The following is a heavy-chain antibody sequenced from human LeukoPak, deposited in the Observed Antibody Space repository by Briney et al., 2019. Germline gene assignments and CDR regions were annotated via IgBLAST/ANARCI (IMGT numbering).Heavy chain of an antibody. J-gene: IGHJ6*03. CDR3: AREELLRYYYYMDV. CDR2: ISSSSSTI. CDR1: GFTFSSYA. D-gene: IGHD1-26*01. Sequence: PGGSLRLSCAASGFTFSSYAMNWVRQAPGKGLEWVSYISSSSSTIYYADSVKGRFTISRDNAKNSLYLQMNSLRAEDTAVYYCAREELLRYYYYMDVWGKGTTVTVSS. V-gene: IGHV3-48*01.